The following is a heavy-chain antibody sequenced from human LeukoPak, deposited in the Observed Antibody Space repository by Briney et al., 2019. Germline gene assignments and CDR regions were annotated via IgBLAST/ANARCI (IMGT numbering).Heavy chain of an antibody. J-gene: IGHJ2*01. V-gene: IGHV4-61*02. D-gene: IGHD3-22*01. CDR2: IYTSGST. Sequence: SQTLSLTCTVSGGSISSGSYYWSWIRQPAGKGLEWIGRIYTSGSTNYNPSLKSRVTISVDTSKNQFSLKLSSVTAADTDVYYCAREDYYDSSGYYWYFDLWGRGTLVTVSS. CDR1: GGSISSGSYY. CDR3: AREDYYDSSGYYWYFDL.